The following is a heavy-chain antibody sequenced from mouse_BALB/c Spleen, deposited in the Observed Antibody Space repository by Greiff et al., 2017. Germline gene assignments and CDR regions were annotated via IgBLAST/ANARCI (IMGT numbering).Heavy chain of an antibody. V-gene: IGHV5-12-1*01. Sequence: EVQLQESGGGLVKPGGSLKLSCAASGFAFSSYDMSWVRQTPEKRLEWVAYISSGGGSTYYPDTVKGRFTISRDNAKNTLYLQMSSLKSEDTAMYYCARHSLAWCAYWGQETLVTVSA. CDR3: ARHSLAWCAY. J-gene: IGHJ3*01. CDR1: GFAFSSYD. CDR2: ISSGGGST.